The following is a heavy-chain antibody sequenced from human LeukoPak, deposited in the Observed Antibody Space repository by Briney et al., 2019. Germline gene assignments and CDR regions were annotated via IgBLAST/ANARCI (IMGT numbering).Heavy chain of an antibody. D-gene: IGHD3-22*01. V-gene: IGHV1-2*02. CDR1: GYTFTGYY. J-gene: IGHJ4*02. CDR2: INPNSGGT. Sequence: GASVKVSCKASGYTFTGYYMHWVRHAPGQGLEWVGWINPNSGGTNYAQKFQGRVTMTRDTSISTAYMELSRLRSDDTAVYYCARGDYYDSSGYYYWGQGTLVTVSS. CDR3: ARGDYYDSSGYYY.